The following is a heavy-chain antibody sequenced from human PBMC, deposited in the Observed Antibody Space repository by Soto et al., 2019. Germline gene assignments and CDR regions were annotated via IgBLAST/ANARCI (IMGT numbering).Heavy chain of an antibody. CDR3: AKDGSYYDSPTESDY. V-gene: IGHV3-23*01. J-gene: IGHJ4*02. Sequence: GSLRLSCAASGFTFSSYAMSWVRQTPGKGLEWVSAISGSGGSTYYADSVKGRFTISRDNSKNTLYLQMDSLRAEDTAVYYCAKDGSYYDSPTESDYWGQGTRVTVSS. CDR2: ISGSGGST. D-gene: IGHD3-22*01. CDR1: GFTFSSYA.